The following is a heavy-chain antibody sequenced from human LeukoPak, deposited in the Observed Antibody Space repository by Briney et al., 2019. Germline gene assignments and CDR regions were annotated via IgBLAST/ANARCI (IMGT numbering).Heavy chain of an antibody. CDR1: GYTFTSYY. V-gene: IGHV1-69*13. CDR2: IIPIFGTA. Sequence: SVKVSCKASGYTFTSYYMHWVRQAPGQGLEWMGGIIPIFGTANYAQKFQGRVTITADESTSTAYMELSSLRSEDTAVYYCARDRPRAGTVWFDPWGQGTLVTVSS. D-gene: IGHD6-19*01. CDR3: ARDRPRAGTVWFDP. J-gene: IGHJ5*02.